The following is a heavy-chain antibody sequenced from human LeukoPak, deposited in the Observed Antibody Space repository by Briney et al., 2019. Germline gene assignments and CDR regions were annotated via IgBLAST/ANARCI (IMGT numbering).Heavy chain of an antibody. CDR3: AKDAERGFDYSNSLDY. J-gene: IGHJ4*02. Sequence: GGSLRLSCVASGFTFSHYGMHWVRQAPGAGLEWVAVIWSDASDKYYASSVKGRFTISRDNSKNSLYLQTNSLRAEDTAVYYCAKDAERGFDYSNSLDYWGQGIRVTVSS. CDR1: GFTFSHYG. V-gene: IGHV3-33*06. CDR2: IWSDASDK. D-gene: IGHD4-11*01.